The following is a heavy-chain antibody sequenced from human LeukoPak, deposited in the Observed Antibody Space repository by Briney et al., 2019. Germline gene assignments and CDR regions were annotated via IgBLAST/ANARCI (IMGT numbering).Heavy chain of an antibody. J-gene: IGHJ6*04. CDR3: MQQLDYYYYGMDV. V-gene: IGHV3-15*01. CDR2: IKSKTDGGTT. Sequence: GALRLSCAASGFTFSNAWMSWVRQAPGKGLEWVGRIKSKTDGGTTDYAAPVKGRFTISRDDSKNTLYLQTNSLKTEDTAVYYCMQQLDYYYYGMDVWGKGTTVTVSS. CDR1: GFTFSNAW. D-gene: IGHD6-13*01.